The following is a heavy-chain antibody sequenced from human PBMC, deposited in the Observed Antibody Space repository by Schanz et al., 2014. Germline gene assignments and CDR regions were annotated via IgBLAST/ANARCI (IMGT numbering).Heavy chain of an antibody. CDR1: GFSFRKSA. Sequence: VQLLESGGGLVQPGGSLRLSCAASGFSFRKSAMSWVRQAPGKGLEWVAQISHDGHRDFYADSVKGRFTISRDNSKNTVYMQMSSLRADDSAVYYCARDSGSSSWYPSDYWGQGTLVTVSS. CDR2: ISHDGHRD. V-gene: IGHV3-30-3*01. D-gene: IGHD6-13*01. CDR3: ARDSGSSSWYPSDY. J-gene: IGHJ4*02.